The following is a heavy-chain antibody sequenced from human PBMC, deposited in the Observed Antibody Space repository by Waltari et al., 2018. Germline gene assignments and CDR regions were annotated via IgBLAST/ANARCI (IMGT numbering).Heavy chain of an antibody. D-gene: IGHD2-2*01. CDR1: GDSISRYY. CDR2: IHDSGNT. Sequence: QVRLQESGPGLVKPSETLSLTCTVSGDSISRYYWSWIRQAPGKGLEWIGYIHDSGNTYSNPSLKSRVTTSIDTPNNQFSLKLRSITAADTAVYYCARTLYCSSTSCFEDRWFDPWGPGTLVTVSS. J-gene: IGHJ5*02. V-gene: IGHV4-59*01. CDR3: ARTLYCSSTSCFEDRWFDP.